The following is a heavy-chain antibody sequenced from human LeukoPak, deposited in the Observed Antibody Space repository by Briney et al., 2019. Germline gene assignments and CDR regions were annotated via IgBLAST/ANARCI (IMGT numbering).Heavy chain of an antibody. D-gene: IGHD1-26*01. V-gene: IGHV3-23*01. Sequence: QTGGSLRLSCAASAFTFGSYGMSWVRQAPGKGLEWVSSIGGSGGSTYYADSVKGRFTISRDNAKNTLYLQMNSLRAEDTAVYYCAKTMGAIDHDYWGQGTLVTVSS. CDR2: IGGSGGST. J-gene: IGHJ4*02. CDR3: AKTMGAIDHDY. CDR1: AFTFGSYG.